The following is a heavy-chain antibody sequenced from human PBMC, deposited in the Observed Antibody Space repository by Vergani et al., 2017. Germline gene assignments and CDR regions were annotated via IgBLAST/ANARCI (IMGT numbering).Heavy chain of an antibody. Sequence: QVQLVESGGGVVQPGRSLRLSCAASGFAFNYFGMHWVRQAPGKGLEWVAFISNDGSHKYYPASVKGRFTSSRDNSKNTLFLQMNSLRAEDTVVYSCAKGGDGSGGSLRYYYYYMGVWSKGTTVTVSS. CDR3: AKGGDGSGGSLRYYYYYMGV. CDR1: GFAFNYFG. V-gene: IGHV3-30*18. D-gene: IGHD3-10*01. CDR2: ISNDGSHK. J-gene: IGHJ6*03.